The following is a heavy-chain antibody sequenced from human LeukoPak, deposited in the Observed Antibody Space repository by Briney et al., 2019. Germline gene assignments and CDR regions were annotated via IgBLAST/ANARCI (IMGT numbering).Heavy chain of an antibody. J-gene: IGHJ4*02. CDR3: AREGTEYSSSLDY. CDR1: GFTFSSYG. D-gene: IGHD6-6*01. CDR2: IWYDGGNK. V-gene: IGHV3-33*01. Sequence: GGSLRLSCAASGFTFSSYGMHWVRQAPGKGLEWVAVIWYDGGNKYYADSVKGRFTISRDNSKNTLYLQMNSLRAEDTAVYYCAREGTEYSSSLDYWGQGTLVTVSS.